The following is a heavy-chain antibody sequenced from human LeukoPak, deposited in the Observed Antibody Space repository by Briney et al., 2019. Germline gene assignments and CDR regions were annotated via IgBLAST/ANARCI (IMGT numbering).Heavy chain of an antibody. CDR1: GFTFSSYS. J-gene: IGHJ5*02. D-gene: IGHD6-13*01. Sequence: PGGSLRLSCAASGFTFSSYSMNWVRQAPGKGLEWVSYISSSSSTIYYADSVKGRFTISRDNAKNSLYLQMNSLRAEDTAVYYCARDRGSSWFNWFDPWGQETLVTVSS. V-gene: IGHV3-48*01. CDR3: ARDRGSSWFNWFDP. CDR2: ISSSSSTI.